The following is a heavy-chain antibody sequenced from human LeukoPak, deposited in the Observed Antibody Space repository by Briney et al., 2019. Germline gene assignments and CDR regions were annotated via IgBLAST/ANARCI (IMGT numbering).Heavy chain of an antibody. CDR3: ARVPFLEWLRPYYYYRDV. Sequence: PSETLSLTCTVSGGSISSYYLNWIRQPPGKGLEWIGYIYYSGSTNYNPSLKSRVTISVDTSKNQFSPTLSSVTAAATAVYYCARVPFLEWLRPYYYYRDVWGKGTTVTVSS. D-gene: IGHD3-3*01. CDR2: IYYSGST. CDR1: GGSISSYY. V-gene: IGHV4-59*01. J-gene: IGHJ6*03.